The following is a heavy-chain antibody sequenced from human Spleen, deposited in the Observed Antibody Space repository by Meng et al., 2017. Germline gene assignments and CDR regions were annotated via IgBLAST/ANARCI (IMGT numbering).Heavy chain of an antibody. V-gene: IGHV3-21*01. CDR1: GFTFSAYN. Sequence: ETLSLTCAASGFTFSAYNMNWVRQAPGEGLEWVSAITSSSSSIFYADSVKGRFTISRDNAKNSLYLQMNSLRAEDTAVYYCARGGWFSDYWGQGTLVTVSS. CDR3: ARGGWFSDY. D-gene: IGHD2-15*01. CDR2: ITSSSSSI. J-gene: IGHJ4*02.